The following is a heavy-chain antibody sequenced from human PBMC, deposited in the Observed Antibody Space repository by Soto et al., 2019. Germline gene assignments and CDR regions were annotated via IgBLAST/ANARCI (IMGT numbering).Heavy chain of an antibody. CDR1: GFTVSSNY. V-gene: IGHV3-66*01. Sequence: EVQLVESGGGLVQPGGSLRLSCAASGFTVSSNYMSWVRQAPGKGLEWVSVIYSGGSTYYADSVKGRFTISRDNSKNTLYLQMNSLRAEDTAVYYCASAVEVIAIDGLDAFDIWGQGTMVTVSS. D-gene: IGHD2-21*01. J-gene: IGHJ3*02. CDR3: ASAVEVIAIDGLDAFDI. CDR2: IYSGGST.